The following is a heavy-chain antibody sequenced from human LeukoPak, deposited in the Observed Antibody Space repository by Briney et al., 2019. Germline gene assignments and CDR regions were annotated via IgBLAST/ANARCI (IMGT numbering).Heavy chain of an antibody. Sequence: GGSLRLSCAASGFTFSNYWMSWVRQAPGKGLECVANIKEDGSEKYYMDSVKGRFTISRDNAKNSLYLQMNSLRAEDTAVYYCARVFCSSATCLYYYYYGMDVWGQGTTVTVSS. D-gene: IGHD2-2*01. CDR2: IKEDGSEK. CDR3: ARVFCSSATCLYYYYYGMDV. J-gene: IGHJ6*02. CDR1: GFTFSNYW. V-gene: IGHV3-7*03.